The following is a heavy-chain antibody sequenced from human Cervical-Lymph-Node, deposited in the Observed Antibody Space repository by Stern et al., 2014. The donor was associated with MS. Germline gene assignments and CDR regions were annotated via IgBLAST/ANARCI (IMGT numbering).Heavy chain of an antibody. Sequence: QVQLQESGPGLVKPSQTLSLTCTVSGGSISSGGFYWSWIRQHPGKGLEWIGDIYYRGSNYYNPFLKSRVTISVDTSKNQFSLNLSSVTAADTAVYYCAKEPTYCSSPSCPIDYWGQGTLVTVSS. CDR3: AKEPTYCSSPSCPIDY. D-gene: IGHD2-2*01. CDR1: GGSISSGGFY. J-gene: IGHJ4*02. CDR2: IYYRGSN. V-gene: IGHV4-31*03.